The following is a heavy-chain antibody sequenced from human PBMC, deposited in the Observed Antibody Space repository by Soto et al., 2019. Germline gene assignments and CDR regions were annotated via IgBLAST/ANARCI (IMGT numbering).Heavy chain of an antibody. V-gene: IGHV4-31*03. CDR3: SSCRIGYAPQSIYGDD. CDR1: CGSISSGGYY. Sequence: SETLSLTCTVSCGSISSGGYYWSWIRQHPGKGLEWIGYIYYSGSTYYNPSLKSRVTISVDTSKNQFSLKLSSVTAADTAVYYCSSCRIGYAPQSIYGDDLGQGTLGTV. CDR2: IYYSGST. D-gene: IGHD3-22*01. J-gene: IGHJ4*01.